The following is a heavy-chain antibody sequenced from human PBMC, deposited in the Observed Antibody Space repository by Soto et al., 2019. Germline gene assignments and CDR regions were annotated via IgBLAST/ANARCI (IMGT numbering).Heavy chain of an antibody. Sequence: QVQLVESGGGLVKPGGSLRLSCAASGFTFSDHYMSWIRQAPGKGLEWVSYISSSGSTIYYADSVKGRFTISRDNAKNSLYLQMNSLRAEDTAVYYCARDFRYCSSTSCPPEGMDVWGQGTTVTVSS. D-gene: IGHD2-2*01. CDR2: ISSSGSTI. CDR1: GFTFSDHY. CDR3: ARDFRYCSSTSCPPEGMDV. V-gene: IGHV3-11*01. J-gene: IGHJ6*02.